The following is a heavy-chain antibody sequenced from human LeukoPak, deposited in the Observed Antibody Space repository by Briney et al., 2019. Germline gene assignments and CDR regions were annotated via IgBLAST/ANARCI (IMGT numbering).Heavy chain of an antibody. CDR3: TRGSFRGYSYGLPPDY. V-gene: IGHV3-21*01. CDR2: ISSSSS. Sequence: PGGSLRLSCAASGFTFSDYSMNWVRQAPGRGLEWVSSISSSSSYYADSVKGRFTISRDNAKTSLYLQMNSLRTEDTAVYYCTRGSFRGYSYGLPPDYWGQGALVTVSS. J-gene: IGHJ4*02. D-gene: IGHD5-18*01. CDR1: GFTFSDYS.